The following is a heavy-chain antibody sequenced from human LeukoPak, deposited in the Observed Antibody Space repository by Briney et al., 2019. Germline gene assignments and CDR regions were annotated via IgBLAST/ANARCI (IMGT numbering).Heavy chain of an antibody. J-gene: IGHJ3*02. D-gene: IGHD2-21*02. V-gene: IGHV3-7*01. CDR3: ARMTAHAFDI. CDR2: MNQDGGER. Sequence: GGSLRLSFVASGFTFSNYWMSWVRQAPGKGLEWVANMNQDGGERYYVDSVKGLFTISRDNTKNLLYLQMNSLRAEDTAVYYCARMTAHAFDIWGQGTMVTVSS. CDR1: GFTFSNYW.